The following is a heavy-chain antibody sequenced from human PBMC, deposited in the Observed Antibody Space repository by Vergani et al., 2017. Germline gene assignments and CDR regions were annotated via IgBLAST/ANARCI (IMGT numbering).Heavy chain of an antibody. V-gene: IGHV3-7*01. D-gene: IGHD5-24*01. CDR3: ARLHYNGKYLEH. CDR2: IKQDGSET. J-gene: IGHJ4*02. CDR1: GFTFSGFW. Sequence: EVQLVESGEGLVQPGGSLRLSCAASGFTFSGFWLTWVRQAPGQGLEWVANIKQDGSETNYMDSVKGRFTISRDNDKNSVFLQMNSLRVEDTAIYYCARLHYNGKYLEHWGQGALVTVSS.